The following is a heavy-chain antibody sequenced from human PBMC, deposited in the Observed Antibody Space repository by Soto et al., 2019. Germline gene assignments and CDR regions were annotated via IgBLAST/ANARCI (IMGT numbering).Heavy chain of an antibody. V-gene: IGHV3-53*01. D-gene: IGHD3-22*01. CDR3: ASAHPYYYDSSGPDY. CDR2: IYSGGST. J-gene: IGHJ4*02. Sequence: GGSLRLSCAASGFTVSSNYMSWVRQAPGKGLEWVSVIYSGGSTYYADSVKGRFTISRDNSKNTLYLQMNSLRAEDTAVYYCASAHPYYYDSSGPDYWGQGTLVTVSS. CDR1: GFTVSSNY.